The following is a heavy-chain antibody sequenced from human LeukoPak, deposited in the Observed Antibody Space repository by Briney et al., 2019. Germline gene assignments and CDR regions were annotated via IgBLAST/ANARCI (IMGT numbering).Heavy chain of an antibody. V-gene: IGHV3-48*02. CDR1: GFTLTGYT. D-gene: IGHD3-9*01. CDR2: ISTSSTS. J-gene: IGHJ4*02. CDR3: AGGLLRYSDY. Sequence: GGSLRLSCAASGFTLTGYTMTWVRQAPGKGLDWISSISTSSTSYYADSVKGRFTVSRDNAKNSLSLQMNSLRDEDTAVYYCAGGLLRYSDYWGRGTLVTVSS.